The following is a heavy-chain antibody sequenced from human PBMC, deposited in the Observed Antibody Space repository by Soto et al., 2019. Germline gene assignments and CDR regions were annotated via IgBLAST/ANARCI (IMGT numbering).Heavy chain of an antibody. CDR1: GYTFTSYG. V-gene: IGHV1-18*01. CDR2: ISAYNGNT. J-gene: IGHJ4*02. CDR3: ARDHVPGELLWFGELAVYFEY. D-gene: IGHD3-10*01. Sequence: QVQLVQSGAEVKKPGASVKVSCKASGYTFTSYGISWVRQAPGQGLEWMGWISAYNGNTNYARKLQGRVTMTTDTSTSTAYMELRSLRSDDTAVYYCARDHVPGELLWFGELAVYFEYLGQRTLVTVSS.